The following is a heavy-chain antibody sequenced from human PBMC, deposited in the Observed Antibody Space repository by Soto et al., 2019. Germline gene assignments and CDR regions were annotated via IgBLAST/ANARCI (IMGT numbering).Heavy chain of an antibody. Sequence: QVQLVQSGAEVKKPGASVKVSCKASGYTFSSYGITWVRQAPGQGLEWMGWISAYNGHTNYAQKLQGRVTMTTDTSTSTAYMGVRSLRSDDPAVYYCARDPLVSSGWYAMFSSGDYWGQGTLVTVSS. D-gene: IGHD6-13*01. CDR1: GYTFSSYG. CDR2: ISAYNGHT. V-gene: IGHV1-18*04. CDR3: ARDPLVSSGWYAMFSSGDY. J-gene: IGHJ4*02.